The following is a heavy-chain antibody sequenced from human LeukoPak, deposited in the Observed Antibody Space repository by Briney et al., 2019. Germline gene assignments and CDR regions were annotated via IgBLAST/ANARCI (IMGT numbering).Heavy chain of an antibody. V-gene: IGHV3-23*01. J-gene: IGHJ4*02. CDR3: ARDLSAAYDY. Sequence: PGGSLRLSCVAAGFTFSSYAMSWVRQAPGKGLEWVSAISGSGGSTYYADSVKGRFTISRDNSKNTLYLQMNSLRAEDTAVYYCARDLSAAYDYWGQGTLVTVSS. D-gene: IGHD1-26*01. CDR2: ISGSGGST. CDR1: GFTFSSYA.